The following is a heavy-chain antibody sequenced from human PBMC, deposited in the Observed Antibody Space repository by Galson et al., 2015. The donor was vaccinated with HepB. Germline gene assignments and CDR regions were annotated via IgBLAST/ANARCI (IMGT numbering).Heavy chain of an antibody. V-gene: IGHV3-23*01. CDR1: GFTFSSYA. CDR3: ALRDYGGQVGFYY. Sequence: SLRLSCAASGFTFSSYAMSWVRQAPGKGLEWVSAISGSGGSTYYADSVKGRFTISRDNSKNTLYLQMNSLRAEDTAVYYCALRDYGGQVGFYYWGQGTLVTVSS. D-gene: IGHD4-23*01. J-gene: IGHJ4*02. CDR2: ISGSGGST.